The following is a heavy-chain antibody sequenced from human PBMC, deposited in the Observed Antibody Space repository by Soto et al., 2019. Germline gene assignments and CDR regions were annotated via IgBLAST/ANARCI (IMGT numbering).Heavy chain of an antibody. V-gene: IGHV3-48*03. CDR1: GAIFSAYE. CDR3: ATQSDYATIYGMDV. CDR2: TSSGGETI. D-gene: IGHD4-17*01. Sequence: EVQLVESGGGLMQPGGSLRLSCAASGAIFSAYEVNWVRQAPGKGLEWVSYTSSGGETIYYADSVKGRFTISRDNAKNSVYLQLTSLRAEDTAIYYCATQSDYATIYGMDVWGQGTAVIVSS. J-gene: IGHJ6*02.